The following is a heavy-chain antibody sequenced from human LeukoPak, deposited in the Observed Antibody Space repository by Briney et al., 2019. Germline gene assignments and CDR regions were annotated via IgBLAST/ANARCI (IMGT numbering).Heavy chain of an antibody. J-gene: IGHJ4*02. D-gene: IGHD1-14*01. CDR1: GGSTSSSSFY. Sequence: SETLSLTCTVSGGSTSSSSFYWGWIRQAPGKGLEWIGSMYYSGTTYYNPSLRSRVTISVDTSKNQFSLKLSSVIPADTAVYYCARQGKVGTITGNYYFDSWGQGTLVTVSS. CDR3: ARQGKVGTITGNYYFDS. V-gene: IGHV4-39*01. CDR2: MYYSGTT.